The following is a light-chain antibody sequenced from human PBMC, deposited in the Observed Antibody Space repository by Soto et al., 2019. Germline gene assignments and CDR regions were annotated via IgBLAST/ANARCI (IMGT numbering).Light chain of an antibody. Sequence: GERVSITCRESQSMSSCLNWYQQRPGKAPKLLIYAASTLQRGGPSRFSCSGSVTEFTLTISSLQPEDFATYYGQHYNSYSEAFGQGTKVDIK. CDR1: QSMSSC. CDR3: QHYNSYSEA. V-gene: IGKV1-9*01. J-gene: IGKJ1*01. CDR2: AAS.